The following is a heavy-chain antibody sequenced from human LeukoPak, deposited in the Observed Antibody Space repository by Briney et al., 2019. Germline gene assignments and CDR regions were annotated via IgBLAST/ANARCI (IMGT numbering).Heavy chain of an antibody. CDR2: IGGSGGST. CDR3: AKSDDSSGYYYGTVY. D-gene: IGHD3-22*01. J-gene: IGHJ4*02. Sequence: GGSLRLSCAASGFTFSSYAMNWVRQAPGKGLEWVSGIGGSGGSTYYADSVKGRFTISRDNSKNTLYLQMSSLRAEDTAIYYCAKSDDSSGYYYGTVYCGQGTLVTVSS. V-gene: IGHV3-23*01. CDR1: GFTFSSYA.